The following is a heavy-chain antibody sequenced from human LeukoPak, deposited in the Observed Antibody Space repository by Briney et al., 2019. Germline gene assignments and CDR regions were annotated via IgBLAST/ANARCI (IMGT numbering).Heavy chain of an antibody. D-gene: IGHD3-22*01. CDR3: SRSAYYDGSGNYYDY. V-gene: IGHV3-74*01. J-gene: IGHJ4*02. Sequence: GGSLRLSCAASGFTFSSYWMHRVCQAPGKGLVWVSRISDGGSTTTYADSVKGRFTISRDNAKNTLYLQMNGLRAEDTAVYYCSRSAYYDGSGNYYDYWGQGTLVTVSS. CDR2: ISDGGSTT. CDR1: GFTFSSYW.